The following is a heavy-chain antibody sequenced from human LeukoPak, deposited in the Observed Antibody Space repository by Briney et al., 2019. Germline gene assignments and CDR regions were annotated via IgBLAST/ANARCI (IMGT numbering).Heavy chain of an antibody. V-gene: IGHV4-59*07. Sequence: SDTLSLPCTVSGVPLHSYYWSWIRQPPGKGLEWIGYIYYSGSTNYNPSLKSRVTISVDTSKNQFSLKLSSVTAADTAVYYCARRSFDYGDPSFDYWGQGTLVTVSS. CDR1: GVPLHSYY. J-gene: IGHJ4*02. D-gene: IGHD4-17*01. CDR2: IYYSGST. CDR3: ARRSFDYGDPSFDY.